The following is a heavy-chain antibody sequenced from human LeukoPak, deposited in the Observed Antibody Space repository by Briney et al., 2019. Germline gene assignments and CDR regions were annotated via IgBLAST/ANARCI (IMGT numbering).Heavy chain of an antibody. V-gene: IGHV3-30*02. CDR1: GFTFSGFG. Sequence: GGSLRLSCAASGFTFSGFGIHWVHQAPRKGLERLAFIKFDGNDKYYEDSVKGRFTISRDNVKSTLHLQMNSLRGEDTAVYYCAREGRWLQAHFDSWGQGTLVAVS. CDR2: IKFDGNDK. D-gene: IGHD5-24*01. J-gene: IGHJ4*02. CDR3: AREGRWLQAHFDS.